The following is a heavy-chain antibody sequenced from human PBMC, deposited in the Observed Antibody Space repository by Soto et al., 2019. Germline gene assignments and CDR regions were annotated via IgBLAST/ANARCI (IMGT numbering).Heavy chain of an antibody. Sequence: LSLTCTVSGGSISSGGYYWSWIRQHPGKGLERIGYIYYSGSTYYNPSLKSRVTISVDTSKNQFSLKLSSVTAADTAVYYCARDRSSSSEGGYYYYYGMDVWGQGTTVTVSS. V-gene: IGHV4-31*03. CDR1: GGSISSGGYY. D-gene: IGHD6-6*01. CDR3: ARDRSSSSEGGYYYYYGMDV. CDR2: IYYSGST. J-gene: IGHJ6*02.